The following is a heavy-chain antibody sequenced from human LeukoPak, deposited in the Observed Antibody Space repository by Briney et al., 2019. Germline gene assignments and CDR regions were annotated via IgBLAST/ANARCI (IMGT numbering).Heavy chain of an antibody. CDR3: ARAVRGSYYYYYGMDV. V-gene: IGHV4-59*01. CDR1: GGSISSYY. CDR2: IYYSGST. J-gene: IGHJ6*02. D-gene: IGHD3-10*01. Sequence: PSETLSLTCTVSGGSISSYYWSWIRQPPGKGLEWIGYIYYSGSTNYNPSLESRVTISVDTSKNQFSLKLSSVTAADTAVYYCARAVRGSYYYYYGMDVWGQGTTVTVSS.